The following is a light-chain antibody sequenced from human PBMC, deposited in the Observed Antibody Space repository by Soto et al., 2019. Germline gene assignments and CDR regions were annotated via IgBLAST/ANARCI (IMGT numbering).Light chain of an antibody. CDR3: QQYGGSVPYT. J-gene: IGKJ2*01. Sequence: EIGVTQAPGTLSLSPGERVSLSCSASPSGSNSSLAWSQQKPGQAPRLLIYGPSSRATGIPDRFSGSGSGTDFTLTISRLEPEDSAVYYCQQYGGSVPYTFGQGTNLEIK. CDR1: PSGSNSS. CDR2: GPS. V-gene: IGKV3-20*01.